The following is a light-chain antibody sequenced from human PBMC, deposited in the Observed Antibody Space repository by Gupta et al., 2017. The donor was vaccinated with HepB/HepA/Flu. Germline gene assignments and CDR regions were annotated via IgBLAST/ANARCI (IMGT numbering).Light chain of an antibody. CDR1: QSVSSNY. J-gene: IGKJ1*01. V-gene: IGKV3-20*01. Sequence: EIVLPQSPGTLSLSPGARATLSCRASQSVSSNYFAWYQHKPCQDPRLLRSGASSRATGIPARFSGSGSGTDFTLTISRLEPEDFAVYYCQQYGPSPKTFGQGTTVEIK. CDR3: QQYGPSPKT. CDR2: GAS.